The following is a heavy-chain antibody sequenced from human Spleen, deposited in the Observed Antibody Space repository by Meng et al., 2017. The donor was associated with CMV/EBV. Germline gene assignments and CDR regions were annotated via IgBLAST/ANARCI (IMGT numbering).Heavy chain of an antibody. CDR2: IYIGTGTT. J-gene: IGHJ4*02. CDR1: GFTFTNYA. V-gene: IGHV3-23*03. CDR3: AKDSRGWSYYLDS. Sequence: GSLRLSCAASGFTFTNYAMSWVRQAPGKGLEWVSVIYIGTGTTYYSDSVKGRFTISRDNSKNTLYLQMNSLRAEDTAVYYCAKDSRGWSYYLDSWGQGTLVTVSS. D-gene: IGHD3-22*01.